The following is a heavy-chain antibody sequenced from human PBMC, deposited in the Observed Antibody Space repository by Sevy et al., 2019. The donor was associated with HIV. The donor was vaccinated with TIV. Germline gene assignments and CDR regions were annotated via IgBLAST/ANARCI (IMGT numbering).Heavy chain of an antibody. J-gene: IGHJ6*02. Sequence: ASVKVSCKASGYTFTGYYMHWVRQAPGQGLEWMGWINPNSGGTNYAQKFQGRVTMTRDTSISTAYMGLGRLRSDDTAVYYCARYCSSTSCYYYGMDVWGQGTTVTVSS. D-gene: IGHD2-2*01. CDR1: GYTFTGYY. V-gene: IGHV1-2*02. CDR2: INPNSGGT. CDR3: ARYCSSTSCYYYGMDV.